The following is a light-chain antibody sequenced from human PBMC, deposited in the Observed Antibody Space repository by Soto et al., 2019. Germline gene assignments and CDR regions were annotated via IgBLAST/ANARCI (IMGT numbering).Light chain of an antibody. CDR3: QQSYSMPFT. CDR2: AAS. CDR1: QSISSY. Sequence: DIQMTQSPSSLSASVGDRVTITCRASQSISSYLNWYQQKPGKPPKLLIYAASSLQSGVPSRFSGSGSGTDFTLTISSLQPEDFATYYCQQSYSMPFTFGQGTRLEIK. J-gene: IGKJ5*01. V-gene: IGKV1-39*01.